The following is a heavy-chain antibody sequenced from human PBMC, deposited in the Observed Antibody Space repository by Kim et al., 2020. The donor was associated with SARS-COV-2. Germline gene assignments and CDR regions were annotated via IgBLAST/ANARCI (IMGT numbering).Heavy chain of an antibody. J-gene: IGHJ3*01. CDR3: ARGIGYDYEGEALEL. Sequence: SETLSLTCTVTDDSLSGTGYYWSWIRQHPGKGLEWIGFMAYTGDTYFNPSLKSRATISVETSKRQFRLRLSSVTAADTAIYYCARGIGYDYEGEALELWGQGTMVSVSS. CDR2: MAYTGDT. D-gene: IGHD5-12*01. CDR1: DDSLSGTGYY. V-gene: IGHV4-31*03.